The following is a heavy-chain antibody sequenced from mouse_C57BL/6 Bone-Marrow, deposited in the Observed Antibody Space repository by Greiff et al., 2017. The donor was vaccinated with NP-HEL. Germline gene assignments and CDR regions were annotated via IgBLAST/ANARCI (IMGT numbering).Heavy chain of an antibody. Sequence: VHVQQSGPELVKPGASVKISCKASGYSFTDYNMNWVKQSNGKSLEWIGVINPNYGTTSYNQKFKGKATLTVDQSSSTAYMQLNSLTSEDSAVDYCARAVYYGSSRWYFDVGGTGTTVTVTA. D-gene: IGHD1-1*01. CDR2: INPNYGTT. CDR3: ARAVYYGSSRWYFDV. V-gene: IGHV1-39*01. J-gene: IGHJ1*03. CDR1: GYSFTDYN.